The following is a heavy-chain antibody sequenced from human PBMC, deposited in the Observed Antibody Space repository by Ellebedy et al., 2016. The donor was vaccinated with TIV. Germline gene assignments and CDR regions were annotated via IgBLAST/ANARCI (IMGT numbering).Heavy chain of an antibody. CDR2: IHHSGNS. Sequence: MPSETLSLTCSVSGGSINNYYWTWIRQPPGQGLEWIGDIHHSGNSHIHPSLKSRVTLSVDTSKNQFSLDMTSVTVADTATYYRARDLGRYGMDAWGQGTTVTVSS. V-gene: IGHV4-59*01. CDR3: ARDLGRYGMDA. CDR1: GGSINNYY. J-gene: IGHJ6*02.